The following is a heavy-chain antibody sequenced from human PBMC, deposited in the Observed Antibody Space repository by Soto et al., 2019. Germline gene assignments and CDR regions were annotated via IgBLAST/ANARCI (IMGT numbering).Heavy chain of an antibody. J-gene: IGHJ6*02. CDR3: ARHVPAAGYYYGMDV. CDR2: IIPIFGTA. CDR1: GGTFSSYA. Sequence: QVQLVQSGAEVKKPGSSVKVSCKASGGTFSSYAISWVRQAPGQGLGWMGGIIPIFGTANYAQKFQGRVTSTAAEATRTAYMEPCTLRAEDTAVYYCARHVPAAGYYYGMDVWGQGTTVTVSS. D-gene: IGHD2-2*01. V-gene: IGHV1-69*12.